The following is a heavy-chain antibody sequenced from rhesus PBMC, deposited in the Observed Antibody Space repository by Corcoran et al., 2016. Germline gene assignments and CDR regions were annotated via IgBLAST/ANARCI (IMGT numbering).Heavy chain of an antibody. CDR1: GNSISSGYD. CDR3: ARTGYCSGTYCPADY. Sequence: QVQLQESGPGVVKSSETLSLTCAVSGNSISSGYDWSWIRQPPGKGLEWSGHIYGSGGNTYYNPSLKNRVTISKDTSKNQFSLKLTSMTAADTAMYFCARTGYCSGTYCPADYWGQGVLVTVSS. V-gene: IGHV4-76*01. D-gene: IGHD2-15*01. CDR2: IYGSGGNT. J-gene: IGHJ4*01.